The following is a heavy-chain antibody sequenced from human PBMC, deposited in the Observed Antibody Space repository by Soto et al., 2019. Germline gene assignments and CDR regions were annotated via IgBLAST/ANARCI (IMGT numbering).Heavy chain of an antibody. Sequence: GASVKVSCKASGYTFTSYDINWVRQATGQGLEWMGWMNPNSGNTGYAQKFQGRVTMTRNTSISTAYRELSSLRPEDTAVYYCARSPRGGWWFDPWGQGTLVTVSS. CDR1: GYTFTSYD. CDR3: ARSPRGGWWFDP. V-gene: IGHV1-8*01. J-gene: IGHJ5*02. D-gene: IGHD3-16*01. CDR2: MNPNSGNT.